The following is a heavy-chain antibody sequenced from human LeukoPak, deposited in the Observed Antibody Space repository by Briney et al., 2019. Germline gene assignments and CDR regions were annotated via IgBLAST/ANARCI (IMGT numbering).Heavy chain of an antibody. CDR1: GFAFSSYG. V-gene: IGHV3-30*18. CDR3: AKDSLRIAAVVYYFDY. J-gene: IGHJ4*02. CDR2: ISYDGSNK. Sequence: GGSLRLSCAASGFAFSSYGMHWVRRAPGKGLEWVAVISYDGSNKYYADSVKGRFTISRDNSKNTLYLQMNSLRAEDTAVYYCAKDSLRIAAVVYYFDYWGQGTLVTVSS. D-gene: IGHD6-13*01.